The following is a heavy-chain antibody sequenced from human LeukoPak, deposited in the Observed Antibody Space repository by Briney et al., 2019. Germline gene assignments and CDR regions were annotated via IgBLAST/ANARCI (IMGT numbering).Heavy chain of an antibody. CDR1: GYSFTTYW. Sequence: GESLKISCKGSGYSFTTYWIGWVRQMPGKGLEWMGIIYPGDSDTIYSPSFQGQVTISADKSISTAYLHWSSLKASDTAMYYCARRYYYDSSGYYSKLGAFDIWGQGTMVTVSS. D-gene: IGHD3-22*01. CDR3: ARRYYYDSSGYYSKLGAFDI. V-gene: IGHV5-51*01. CDR2: IYPGDSDT. J-gene: IGHJ3*02.